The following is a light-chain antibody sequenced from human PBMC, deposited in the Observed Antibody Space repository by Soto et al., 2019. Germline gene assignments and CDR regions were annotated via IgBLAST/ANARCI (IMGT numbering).Light chain of an antibody. V-gene: IGKV1-5*01. CDR3: QQYDSYPWT. Sequence: DIQITQSPSILSASVVDRATITFRASQSISSWLAWYQQKPGKAPKLLIYDASSLESGVPSRFSGIGSGTEFTLTITSLQPEDFATYYCQQYDSYPWTFGQGTKVDIK. J-gene: IGKJ1*01. CDR2: DAS. CDR1: QSISSW.